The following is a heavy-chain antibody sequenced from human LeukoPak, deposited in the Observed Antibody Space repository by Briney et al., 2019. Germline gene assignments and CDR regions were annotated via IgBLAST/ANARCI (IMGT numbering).Heavy chain of an antibody. CDR2: INPSCGST. D-gene: IGHD6-13*01. Sequence: ASVKVSCKASGYTFISYYMHWVRQAPGQGLEWMGIINPSCGSTSYAQKFQGRVTMTRDMSTSTVYMDLSSLRSEDTAVYYCAREGAGIAAAGTVRTGAFDIWGQGTMVTVSS. V-gene: IGHV1-46*01. J-gene: IGHJ3*02. CDR1: GYTFISYY. CDR3: AREGAGIAAAGTVRTGAFDI.